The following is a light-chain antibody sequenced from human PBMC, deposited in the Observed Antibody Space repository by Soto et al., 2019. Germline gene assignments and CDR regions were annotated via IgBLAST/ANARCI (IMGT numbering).Light chain of an antibody. J-gene: IGLJ1*01. V-gene: IGLV1-40*01. CDR2: GSS. CDR3: QSYDSGLSGYYE. CDR1: SSNIGAGYD. Sequence: QSVLTQPPSAAEDPAQRVTFSNTGSSSNIGAGYDVHWYQQLPGTARNLLIYGSSNRPSGVHDRFSGAQSGTSASIAISWLQAEDEADYYYQSYDSGLSGYYEFGTGTKITVL.